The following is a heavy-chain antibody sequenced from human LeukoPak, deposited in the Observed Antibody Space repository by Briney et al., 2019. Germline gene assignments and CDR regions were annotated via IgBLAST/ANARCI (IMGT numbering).Heavy chain of an antibody. Sequence: GGSLRLSCAASGFTFSYYSMSWVRQAPGKGLEWVSGITGSAGSTHYADSVKGRFTISRDNSKNTLYLQVSSLRADDTAVYYCAREGYCTAGVCSSGYWGQGTLVTVSS. CDR2: ITGSAGST. V-gene: IGHV3-23*01. D-gene: IGHD2-8*02. CDR3: AREGYCTAGVCSSGY. J-gene: IGHJ4*02. CDR1: GFTFSYYS.